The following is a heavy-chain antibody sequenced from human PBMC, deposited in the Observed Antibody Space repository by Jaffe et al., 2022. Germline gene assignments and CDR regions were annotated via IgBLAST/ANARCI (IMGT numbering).Heavy chain of an antibody. CDR2: GHYGGNT. D-gene: IGHD1-26*01. CDR3: AREVGYLDV. J-gene: IGHJ4*02. CDR1: SGFITSYY. V-gene: IGHV4-59*01. Sequence: QLQLQESGPRVVKPSETLSLTCTVSSGFITSYYWTWIRQSPGKGLEWVGNGHYGGNTNYSPSLKRRVSISVDMSMNQISLKVHSVTTADTAVYYCAREVGYLDVWGQGLLVTVSS.